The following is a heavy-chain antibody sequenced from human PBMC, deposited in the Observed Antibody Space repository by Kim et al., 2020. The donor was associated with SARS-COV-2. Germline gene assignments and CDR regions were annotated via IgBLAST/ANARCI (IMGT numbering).Heavy chain of an antibody. D-gene: IGHD3-10*01. CDR3: ARWKIGGSGSYYGDY. J-gene: IGHJ4*01. CDR1: GFTFSSYA. V-gene: IGHV3-30*04. CDR2: ISYDGSNK. Sequence: GGSLRLSCAASGFTFSSYAMHWVRQAPGKGLEWVAVISYDGSNKYYADSVKGRFTISRDNSKNTLYLQMNSLRAEDTAVYYCARWKIGGSGSYYGDYWG.